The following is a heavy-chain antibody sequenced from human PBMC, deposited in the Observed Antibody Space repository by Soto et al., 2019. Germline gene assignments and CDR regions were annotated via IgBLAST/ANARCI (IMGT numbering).Heavy chain of an antibody. CDR3: ERRPGYSSGWFAD. Sequence: EVQLVESGGGLVQPGGSLRLSCAASGFTFSTYWMSWVRQAPGKGLEWLANIKQDGSEKYYVDSVKGRFTVSRDNAKNSLCLQMSSLRGEDTAVYYCERRPGYSSGWFADWGQGTLVTVS. CDR2: IKQDGSEK. CDR1: GFTFSTYW. V-gene: IGHV3-7*01. J-gene: IGHJ4*02. D-gene: IGHD6-19*01.